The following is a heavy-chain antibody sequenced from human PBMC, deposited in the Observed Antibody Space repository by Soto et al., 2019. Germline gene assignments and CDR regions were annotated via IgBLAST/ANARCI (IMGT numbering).Heavy chain of an antibody. V-gene: IGHV4-34*01. Sequence: QVQLQQWGAGLLKPSETLSLTCAVYGGSFSGYYWSWIRQPQGKGLEWIGEINHSGSTNYNPSLKSRVTISVDTSKNQFSLKLSSVTAADTAVYYCARGRRAAPPHYFDYWGQGTLVTVSS. CDR3: ARGRRAAPPHYFDY. CDR1: GGSFSGYY. J-gene: IGHJ4*02. CDR2: INHSGST. D-gene: IGHD6-6*01.